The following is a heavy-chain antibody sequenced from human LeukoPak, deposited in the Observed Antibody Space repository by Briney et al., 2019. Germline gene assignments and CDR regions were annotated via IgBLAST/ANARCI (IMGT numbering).Heavy chain of an antibody. CDR2: IYYSGST. CDR1: GGSISSSSYY. CDR3: ASETGAAGDAFDI. D-gene: IGHD6-13*01. J-gene: IGHJ3*02. Sequence: SETLTLTCTVSGGSISSSSYYWGWIRQPPGKGLEWIGSIYYSGSTYYNPSLKSRVTISVDTSKNQFSLKLRSVTAADTAVYYCASETGAAGDAFDIWGQGTMVTVSS. V-gene: IGHV4-39*07.